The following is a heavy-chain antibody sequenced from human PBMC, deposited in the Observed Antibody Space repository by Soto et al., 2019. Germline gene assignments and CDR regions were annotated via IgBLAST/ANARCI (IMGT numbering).Heavy chain of an antibody. CDR3: ARLRFLDGAARYGMDV. CDR2: IIPIFGTA. J-gene: IGHJ6*02. CDR1: GGTFSSYA. V-gene: IGHV1-69*13. D-gene: IGHD3-3*01. Sequence: ASVKVSCKASGGTFSSYAISWVRQAPGQGLEWMGGIIPIFGTANYAQKFQGRVTITADESTSTAHMELSSLRSEDTAVYYCARLRFLDGAARYGMDVWGQGTTVTVSS.